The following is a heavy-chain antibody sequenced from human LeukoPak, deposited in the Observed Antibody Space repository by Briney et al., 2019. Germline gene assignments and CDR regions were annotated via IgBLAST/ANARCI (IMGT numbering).Heavy chain of an antibody. V-gene: IGHV3-74*01. J-gene: IGHJ4*02. CDR1: GFTFSSYW. D-gene: IGHD6-13*01. CDR2: INSDGSST. CDR3: ARGGPYSSSPFDY. Sequence: GSLRLSCAASGFTFSSYWMHWVRQAPGKGLLWVSRINSDGSSTSYADSVKGRFTISRDNAKNTLYLQMNSLRAEDTAVYYCARGGPYSSSPFDYWGQGTLVTVSS.